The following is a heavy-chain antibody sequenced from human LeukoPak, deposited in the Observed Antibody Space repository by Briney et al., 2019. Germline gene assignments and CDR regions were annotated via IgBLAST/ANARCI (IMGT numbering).Heavy chain of an antibody. CDR3: ASVPWWQEYYYFDY. D-gene: IGHD2-15*01. V-gene: IGHV1-46*01. CDR1: GYTFTSYY. J-gene: IGHJ4*02. Sequence: ASVKVSCKASGYTFTSYYMHWVRQAPGQGLEGRGIINPSGGSTSYAQKFQGRVTMTRDMSTSTVYMELSSLRSEDTAVYYCASVPWWQEYYYFDYWGQGTLVTVSS. CDR2: INPSGGST.